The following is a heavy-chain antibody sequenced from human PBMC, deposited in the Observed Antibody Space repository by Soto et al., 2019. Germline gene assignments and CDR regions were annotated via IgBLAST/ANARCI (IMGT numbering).Heavy chain of an antibody. Sequence: SETLSLTCAVYGGSCSGDYWSWIRQPPGKGLEWIGEINHSGSTNYNPSLKSRVTISVDTSKNQFSLKLSSVTAADTAVYYCARGGDSSSWYPYYYYYYGMAVRGQGTTVPVSS. D-gene: IGHD6-13*01. V-gene: IGHV4-34*01. CDR3: ARGGDSSSWYPYYYYYYGMAV. J-gene: IGHJ6*02. CDR2: INHSGST. CDR1: GGSCSGDY.